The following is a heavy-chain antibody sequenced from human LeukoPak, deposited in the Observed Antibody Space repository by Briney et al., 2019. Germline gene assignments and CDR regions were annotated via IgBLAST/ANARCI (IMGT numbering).Heavy chain of an antibody. CDR2: IYHSGST. Sequence: SETLSLTCTVSGYSISSGYYWGWIRQPPGKGLEWIGSIYHSGSTYYNPSLKSRVTISVDTSKNQFSLKLSSVTAADTAVYYCAGATPYSGSYPDAFDIWGQGTMVTVSS. CDR3: AGATPYSGSYPDAFDI. V-gene: IGHV4-38-2*02. CDR1: GYSISSGYY. J-gene: IGHJ3*02. D-gene: IGHD1-26*01.